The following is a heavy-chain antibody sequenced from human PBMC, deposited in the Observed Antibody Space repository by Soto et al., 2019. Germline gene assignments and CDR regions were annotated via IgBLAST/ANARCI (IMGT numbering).Heavy chain of an antibody. Sequence: SVKVSCKASGFTFTSSAVQWVRQARGQRLEWIGWIVVGSGNTNYAQKFQERVTITRDMSTSTAYMELSSLRSEDTAVYYCAAGTLDSSSWFIYNYYGLDVWGQGTTVTVSS. J-gene: IGHJ6*02. V-gene: IGHV1-58*01. CDR1: GFTFTSSA. D-gene: IGHD6-13*01. CDR2: IVVGSGNT. CDR3: AAGTLDSSSWFIYNYYGLDV.